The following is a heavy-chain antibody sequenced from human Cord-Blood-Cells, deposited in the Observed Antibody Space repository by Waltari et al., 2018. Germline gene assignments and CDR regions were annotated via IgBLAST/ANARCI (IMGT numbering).Heavy chain of an antibody. CDR1: GGSFSGYY. V-gene: IGHV4-34*01. J-gene: IGHJ6*02. CDR3: ARGNDYYYYYGMDV. Sequence: QVQLQQWGAGLLKPSETLSLTCAVYGGSFSGYYWSWIRQRPGKGLEWIGEINHSGSTNYNPSLKGRVTISVDTSKNQFSLKLSSGAAADTAVYYCARGNDYYYYYGMDVWGQGTTVTVSS. CDR2: INHSGST.